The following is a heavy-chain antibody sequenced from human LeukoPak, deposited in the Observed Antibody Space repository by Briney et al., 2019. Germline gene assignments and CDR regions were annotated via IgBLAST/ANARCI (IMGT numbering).Heavy chain of an antibody. J-gene: IGHJ4*02. CDR1: GGSFSGYY. CDR3: AMSVDTAMAVGGFDY. Sequence: SETLSLTCAVYGGSFSGYYWSWIRQPPGKGLEWLGEINHSGSTNYNPSRKSRVTISVDTSKNQFSLKLSSVTAADTSVYYCAMSVDTAMAVGGFDYWGQGTLVTVSS. D-gene: IGHD5-18*01. V-gene: IGHV4-34*01. CDR2: INHSGST.